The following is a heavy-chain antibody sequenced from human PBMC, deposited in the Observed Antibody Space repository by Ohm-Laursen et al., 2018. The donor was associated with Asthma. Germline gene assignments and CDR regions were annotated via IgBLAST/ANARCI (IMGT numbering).Heavy chain of an antibody. Sequence: SLRLSCSASGFTFSDHYMSWIRQAPGKGLEWVSYISSSGSTIYYADSVKGRFTISRDNAKNSLYLQMNSLRAEDTAVYYCARDGGTGNYYYGMDVWGQGTTVTVSS. V-gene: IGHV3-11*01. CDR1: GFTFSDHY. CDR3: ARDGGTGNYYYGMDV. CDR2: ISSSGSTI. D-gene: IGHD1-14*01. J-gene: IGHJ6*02.